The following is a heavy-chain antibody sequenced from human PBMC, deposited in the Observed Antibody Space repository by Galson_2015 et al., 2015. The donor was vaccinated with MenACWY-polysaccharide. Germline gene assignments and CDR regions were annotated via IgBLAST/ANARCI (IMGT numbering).Heavy chain of an antibody. V-gene: IGHV3-64*01. J-gene: IGHJ3*02. CDR2: ISSNGGST. CDR1: GFTFSSYA. CDR3: ARSPYYYDSSGSADAFDI. D-gene: IGHD3-22*01. Sequence: SLRLSCAASGFTFSSYAMHWVRQTPGKGLEYVSAISSNGGSTYYANSVKGRFTISRDNSKNTLYLQMGSLRAEDMAVYYCARSPYYYDSSGSADAFDIWGQGTMVTVSS.